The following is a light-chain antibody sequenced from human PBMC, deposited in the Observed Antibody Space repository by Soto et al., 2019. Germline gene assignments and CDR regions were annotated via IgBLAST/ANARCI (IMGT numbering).Light chain of an antibody. J-gene: IGKJ1*01. CDR1: QSVGIN. V-gene: IGKV3-15*01. Sequence: EIVMTQPPATLSVSPGERATLSCRASQSVGINVAWYQQKPGQAPRLLIYGASSRATGVPARFSGSGPGTEFTLTITSLQSEDSAVYFCQQYNNWPRTFGQGTKVDIK. CDR3: QQYNNWPRT. CDR2: GAS.